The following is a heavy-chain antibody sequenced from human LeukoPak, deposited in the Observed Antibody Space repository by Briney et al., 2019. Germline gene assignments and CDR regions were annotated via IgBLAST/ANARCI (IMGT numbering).Heavy chain of an antibody. V-gene: IGHV3-23*01. D-gene: IGHD5-12*01. Sequence: GGSLRLSCAASGFTSSSYAMSWVRQAPGKGLEWVSAISGSGGSTYYADSVKGRFTISRDNSKNTLYLQMNSLRAEDTAVYYCAKGAARGYSGYDPYFDYWGQGTLVTVSS. CDR1: GFTSSSYA. CDR3: AKGAARGYSGYDPYFDY. J-gene: IGHJ4*02. CDR2: ISGSGGST.